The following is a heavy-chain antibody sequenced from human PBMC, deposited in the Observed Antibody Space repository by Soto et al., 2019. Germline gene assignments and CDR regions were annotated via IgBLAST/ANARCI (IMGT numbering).Heavy chain of an antibody. V-gene: IGHV4-31*03. CDR2: IYDSESA. CDR3: ARASSSSSADDY. CDR1: GESINSGGYY. J-gene: IGHJ4*02. D-gene: IGHD6-6*01. Sequence: SETLSLTCSVSGESINSGGYYWSWIRHHPGKGLEWIGYIYDSESAYYNPSLKSRVTISMDTSKNHFAMRLSSVTAADTAVYYCARASSSSSADDYWGQGTQVTVSS.